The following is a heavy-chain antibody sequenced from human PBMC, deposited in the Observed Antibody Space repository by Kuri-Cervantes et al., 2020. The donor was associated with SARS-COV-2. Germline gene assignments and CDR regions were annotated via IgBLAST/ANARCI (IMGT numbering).Heavy chain of an antibody. V-gene: IGHV3-64*04. CDR2: IRNYGGSP. CDR3: ARGGSSGWYYFDY. D-gene: IGHD6-19*01. Sequence: GESLKISCSASGFIFRNYVMYWVRQAPGKGLEYVSSIRNYGGSPYYGDSVKGRFTISRDNSKNTLYLQMDSLRVEDTAVYYCARGGSSGWYYFDYWGQGTLVTVSS. J-gene: IGHJ4*02. CDR1: GFIFRNYV.